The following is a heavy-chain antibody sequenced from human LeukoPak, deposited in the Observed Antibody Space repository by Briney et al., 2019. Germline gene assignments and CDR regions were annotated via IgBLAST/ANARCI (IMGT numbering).Heavy chain of an antibody. V-gene: IGHV4-39*01. J-gene: IGHJ4*02. CDR2: IYYSGST. CDR3: ARHGSTDYFDY. Sequence: PSETLSLTCAVSGGSISSTTSYWGWIRQPRGKGLEWLGRIYYSGSTFYNPSLKSRVTISVDTSNNQFSLRLTSVTAADTAVYYCARHGSTDYFDYWGQGTLVTVSS. D-gene: IGHD2-2*03. CDR1: GGSISSTTSY.